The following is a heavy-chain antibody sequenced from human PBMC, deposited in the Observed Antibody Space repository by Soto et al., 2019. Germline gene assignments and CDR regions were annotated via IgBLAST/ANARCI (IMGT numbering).Heavy chain of an antibody. CDR1: GGSISSSNYY. CDR2: IYYSGST. D-gene: IGHD6-6*01. V-gene: IGHV4-39*01. CDR3: ARLLAARPDY. Sequence: PSETLSLTCTVSGGSISSSNYYWGWIRQPPGKGLEWIGSIYYSGSTYYNPSLKSRVTISVDTSKNQFSLKLSSVTAADTAVYYCARLLAARPDYWGQGTLVTVSS. J-gene: IGHJ4*02.